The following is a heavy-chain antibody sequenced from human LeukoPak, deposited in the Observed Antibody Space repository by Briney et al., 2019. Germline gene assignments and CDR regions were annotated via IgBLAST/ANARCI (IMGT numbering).Heavy chain of an antibody. J-gene: IGHJ6*03. V-gene: IGHV4-34*01. Sequence: PSETLSLTCAVYGGSFSGYYWSWIRQPPGKGLEWIGEINHSGSTNYNPSLKSRVTISVDTSKNQFSLKLSSVTAPDTAVHYCARGLGKLTRVRSGCYMDVWGKGTTVTVSS. CDR2: INHSGST. CDR1: GGSFSGYY. D-gene: IGHD4/OR15-4a*01. CDR3: ARGLGKLTRVRSGCYMDV.